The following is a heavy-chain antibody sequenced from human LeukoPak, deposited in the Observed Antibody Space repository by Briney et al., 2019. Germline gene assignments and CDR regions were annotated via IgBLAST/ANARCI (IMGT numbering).Heavy chain of an antibody. D-gene: IGHD3-3*01. CDR1: GSTFNSYW. CDR2: IDEDGKTI. Sequence: GGSLRLSCAASGSTFNSYWMRWVRHAPGKGLVWVSRIDEDGKTIDYADSVKGRFTISRDDAKDTLYLQMSSLRDEDTAVYYCVSDLCGGDDQWGRGTLVTVSS. V-gene: IGHV3-74*01. J-gene: IGHJ5*02. CDR3: VSDLCGGDDQ.